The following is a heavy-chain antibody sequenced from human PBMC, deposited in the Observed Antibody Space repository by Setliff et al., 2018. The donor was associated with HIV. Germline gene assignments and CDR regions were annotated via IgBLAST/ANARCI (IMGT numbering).Heavy chain of an antibody. CDR3: ARVRGSSYFGTFDY. CDR2: VHYSGSA. D-gene: IGHD1-26*01. J-gene: IGHJ4*02. V-gene: IGHV4-39*02. Sequence: SETLSLTCAVSGVSISSGPYYWGWIRQPPGKGLEWIGSVHYSGSAYHNPSLNSRATTSIDTPKNQFSLKLNSVTAADTAVYYCARVRGSSYFGTFDYWGQGALVTVSS. CDR1: GVSISSGPYY.